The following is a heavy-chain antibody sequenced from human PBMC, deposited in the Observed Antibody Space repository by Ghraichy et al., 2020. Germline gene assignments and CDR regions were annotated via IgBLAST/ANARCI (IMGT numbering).Heavy chain of an antibody. Sequence: LSLTCAASGFTFSSYGMHWVRQAPGKGLEWVAVIWYDGSNKYYADSVKGRFTISRDNSKNTLYLQMNSLRAEDTAVYYCARDWSGMDVWGKGTTVTVSS. CDR3: ARDWSGMDV. D-gene: IGHD3-3*01. V-gene: IGHV3-33*01. CDR2: IWYDGSNK. J-gene: IGHJ6*04. CDR1: GFTFSSYG.